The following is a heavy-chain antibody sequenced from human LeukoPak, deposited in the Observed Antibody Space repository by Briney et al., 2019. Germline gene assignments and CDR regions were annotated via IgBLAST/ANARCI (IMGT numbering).Heavy chain of an antibody. D-gene: IGHD3-22*01. CDR2: ISGSGGST. Sequence: HPGGSLRLSCAASGFTFSSYAMSWVRQAPGKGLEWVSAISGSGGSTYSADSVKGRFTISRDNSKNTLYLQMNSLRAEDTAVYYCAKTFPYYDSSSRYFDYWGQGTLVTVSS. CDR3: AKTFPYYDSSSRYFDY. J-gene: IGHJ4*02. V-gene: IGHV3-23*01. CDR1: GFTFSSYA.